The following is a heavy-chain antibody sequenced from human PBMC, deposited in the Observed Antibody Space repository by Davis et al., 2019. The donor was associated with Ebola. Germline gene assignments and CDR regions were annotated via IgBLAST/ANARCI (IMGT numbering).Heavy chain of an antibody. V-gene: IGHV4-34*01. CDR3: AREDSGSYPDYNWFDP. J-gene: IGHJ5*02. CDR1: GGSFSGYY. D-gene: IGHD1-26*01. Sequence: SETLSLTCAVYGGSFSGYYWSWVRQPPGKGLEWIGEIYHSGSANYNPSLKSRVTISVDKSKNQFSLKLSSVTAADTAVYYCAREDSGSYPDYNWFDPWGQGTLVTVSS. CDR2: IYHSGSA.